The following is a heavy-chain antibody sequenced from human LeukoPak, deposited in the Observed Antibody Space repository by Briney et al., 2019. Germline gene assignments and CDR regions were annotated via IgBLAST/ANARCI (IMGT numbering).Heavy chain of an antibody. CDR1: GFTFSSYS. CDR2: ISSSSSYI. J-gene: IGHJ5*02. CDR3: ARDLASGIAAAGTVHWFDP. D-gene: IGHD6-13*01. V-gene: IGHV3-21*01. Sequence: GGSLRLSCAASGFTFSSYSMNWVRQAPGKGLEWVSSISSSSSYIYYADSVKGRFTISRDNTKNSLYLQMNSLRAEDTAVYYCARDLASGIAAAGTVHWFDPWGQGTLVTVSS.